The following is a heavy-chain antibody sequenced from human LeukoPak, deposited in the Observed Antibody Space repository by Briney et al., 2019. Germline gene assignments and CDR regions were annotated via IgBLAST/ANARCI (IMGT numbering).Heavy chain of an antibody. CDR2: INIDGSQR. V-gene: IGHV3-7*03. Sequence: GGSLRLSCAASGFSFSTSWMTWVRQTPGKGLELVANINIDGSQRYHADSVEGRFTISRDNVKNTLYLQMNSLRVEDTAVYYCARDPGWGALDYWGQGALVIVSP. J-gene: IGHJ4*02. CDR1: GFSFSTSW. CDR3: ARDPGWGALDY. D-gene: IGHD3-16*01.